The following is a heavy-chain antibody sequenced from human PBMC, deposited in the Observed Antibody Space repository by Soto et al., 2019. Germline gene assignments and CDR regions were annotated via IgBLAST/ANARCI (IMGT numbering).Heavy chain of an antibody. V-gene: IGHV4-59*11. J-gene: IGHJ4*02. CDR2: IYYCVNT. D-gene: IGHD4-17*01. Sequence: SETLSLTCTVSGGSLSNHYWTWIRQSPGKGLEWIGSIYYCVNTNYNPSLDSRVTMTVDTSKNEFSLQLTSMTTADTAVYYCARGLFEVYGGDLAYWGQGIFVTVSS. CDR1: GGSLSNHY. CDR3: ARGLFEVYGGDLAY.